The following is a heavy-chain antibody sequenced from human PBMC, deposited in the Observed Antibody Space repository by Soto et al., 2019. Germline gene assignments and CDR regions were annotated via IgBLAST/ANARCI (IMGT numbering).Heavy chain of an antibody. CDR1: GYTFTTYA. D-gene: IGHD5-18*01. V-gene: IGHV1-3*01. Sequence: QVQLVQSGAEVKKPGASVKVSCKASGYTFTTYAMHWVRQAPGQRLEWMGWINAANGNTKYSQKFQGRVTITRDTSARTAYMELSSLRSEYTAVYTCARSLMNPAMVTFYYFDYWGQGTLVTVSS. CDR2: INAANGNT. CDR3: ARSLMNPAMVTFYYFDY. J-gene: IGHJ4*02.